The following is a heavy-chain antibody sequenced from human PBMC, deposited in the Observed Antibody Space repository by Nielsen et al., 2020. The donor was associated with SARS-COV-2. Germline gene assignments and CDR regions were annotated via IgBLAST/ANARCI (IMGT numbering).Heavy chain of an antibody. J-gene: IGHJ6*02. V-gene: IGHV4-34*01. CDR2: IYHSGST. CDR3: ARLRSIAARPITYYYYGMDV. Sequence: WIRQPPGKGLEWIGEIYHSGSTNYNPSLKSRVTISVDTSKNQFSLKLSSVTAADTAVYYCARLRSIAARPITYYYYGMDVWGQGTTVTVSS. D-gene: IGHD6-6*01.